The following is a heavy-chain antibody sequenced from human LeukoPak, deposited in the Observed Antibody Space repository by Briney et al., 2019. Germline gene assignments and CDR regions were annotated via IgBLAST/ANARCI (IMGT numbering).Heavy chain of an antibody. V-gene: IGHV3-7*04. D-gene: IGHD4/OR15-4a*01. CDR3: VRVYGAYANALDY. J-gene: IGHJ4*02. CDR1: GFTSSTYW. Sequence: HPGGSLRLSCAVSGFTSSTYWMSWVRQAPGKGLEWVANIEQDGSEKYSADSVKGRFTISRDSAKNSLFLQMNSLRAEDTAVYYCVRVYGAYANALDYWGQGTLVTVSS. CDR2: IEQDGSEK.